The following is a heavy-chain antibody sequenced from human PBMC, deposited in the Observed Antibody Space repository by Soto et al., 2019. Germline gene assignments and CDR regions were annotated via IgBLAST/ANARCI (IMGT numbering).Heavy chain of an antibody. D-gene: IGHD2-2*01. Sequence: SETLSLTCTVSGGSISSSGYYWGWIRQPPGKGLEWIGSIYYSGSTYYNPSLKSRVTISVDTSKNQFSLKLISVTAADTAVYYCARHARKYHDAFDIWGQGTMVTVSS. J-gene: IGHJ3*02. CDR3: ARHARKYHDAFDI. CDR2: IYYSGST. V-gene: IGHV4-39*01. CDR1: GGSISSSGYY.